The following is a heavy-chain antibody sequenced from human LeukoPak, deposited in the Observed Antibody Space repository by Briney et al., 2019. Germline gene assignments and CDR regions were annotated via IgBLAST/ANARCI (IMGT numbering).Heavy chain of an antibody. D-gene: IGHD1-26*01. CDR3: ARIRVGATDNWFDP. J-gene: IGHJ5*01. Sequence: SETLSLTCAVSGYSISSSNWWGWIRQPPGKGLEWIGYIYYSGSIYYNPSLKSRVTMSVDTSKNQFSLKLSSVTAVDTAVYYCARIRVGATDNWFDPWGQGTMVTVSS. V-gene: IGHV4-28*05. CDR1: GYSISSSNW. CDR2: IYYSGSI.